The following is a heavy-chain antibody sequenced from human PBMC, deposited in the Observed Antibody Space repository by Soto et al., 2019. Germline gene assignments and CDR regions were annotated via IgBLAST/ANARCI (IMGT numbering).Heavy chain of an antibody. V-gene: IGHV3-23*01. CDR1: GFAFSSHP. CDR3: AKLASYYYDSSGVQH. J-gene: IGHJ1*01. D-gene: IGHD3-22*01. Sequence: GGSLRLSCAASGFAFSSHPMSWVRQAPEKGLEWVSGISDSGGITYNADSVKGRFTISRDNSKNTLYLQMNSLRAEDTAVYYCAKLASYYYDSSGVQHWGQGTLVTVSS. CDR2: ISDSGGIT.